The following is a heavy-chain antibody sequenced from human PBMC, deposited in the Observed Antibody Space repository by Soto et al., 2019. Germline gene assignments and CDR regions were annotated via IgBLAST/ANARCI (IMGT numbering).Heavy chain of an antibody. J-gene: IGHJ6*02. Sequence: PGGSLRLSCAASGFTFSSYGMHWVRQAPGKGLEWVAVISYDGSNKYYADSVKGRFTISRDNSKNTLYLQMNSLRAEDTAVYYCAKDDGITIFGVVIPTSNYYYYGMDVWGQGTTVTVSS. CDR1: GFTFSSYG. D-gene: IGHD3-3*01. CDR3: AKDDGITIFGVVIPTSNYYYYGMDV. CDR2: ISYDGSNK. V-gene: IGHV3-30*18.